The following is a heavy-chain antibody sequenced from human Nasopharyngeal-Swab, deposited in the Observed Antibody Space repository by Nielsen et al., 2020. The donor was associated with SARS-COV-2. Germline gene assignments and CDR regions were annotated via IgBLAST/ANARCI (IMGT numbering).Heavy chain of an antibody. V-gene: IGHV4-59*13. CDR2: IYYSGST. CDR1: GGSISSYY. J-gene: IGHJ4*02. D-gene: IGHD3-9*01. CDR3: ARGGSYYDILTGYLAFDY. Sequence: ETLSLTCTVSGGSISSYYWSWIRQPPGKGLEWIGYIYYSGSTNYNPSLKSRVTISVDTSKNQFSLKLSSVTAADTAVYYCARGGSYYDILTGYLAFDYWGQGTLVTVSS.